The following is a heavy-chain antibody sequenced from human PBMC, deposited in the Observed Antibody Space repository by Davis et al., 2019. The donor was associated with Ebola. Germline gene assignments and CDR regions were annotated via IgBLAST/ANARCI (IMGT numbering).Heavy chain of an antibody. CDR3: AKDLKDGGIDY. CDR2: INHSGST. V-gene: IGHV4-34*01. Sequence: PSETLSLTCTVSGGSISSHYWSWIRQPPGKGLEWIGEINHSGSTNYNPSLKSRVTISVDTSKNQFSLKLSSVTAADTAVYYCAKDLKDGGIDYWGQGTLVTVSS. J-gene: IGHJ4*02. D-gene: IGHD3-16*01. CDR1: GGSISSHY.